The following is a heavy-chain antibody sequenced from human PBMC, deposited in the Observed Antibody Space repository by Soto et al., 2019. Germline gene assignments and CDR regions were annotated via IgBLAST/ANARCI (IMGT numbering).Heavy chain of an antibody. CDR1: GFTFSNAW. J-gene: IGHJ4*02. V-gene: IGHV3-15*07. CDR2: IKSKTDGGTT. Sequence: PGGSLRLSCAASGFTFSNAWMNWFLQAPGKGLEWVGRIKSKTDGGTTDCAAPVKGRFTISRDDSKNTLYLQMNSLKTEDTAVYYCTTDPLMAAAGHNIDYWGQGILVTVSS. CDR3: TTDPLMAAAGHNIDY. D-gene: IGHD6-13*01.